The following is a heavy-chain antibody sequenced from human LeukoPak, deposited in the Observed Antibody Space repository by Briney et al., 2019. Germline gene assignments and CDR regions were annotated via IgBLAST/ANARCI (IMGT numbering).Heavy chain of an antibody. Sequence: GGSLRLSCAASGFTVSSNYMSWVRQAPGKGLEWVSAISGSGGSTYYADSVKGRFTISRDNSKNTLYLQMNSLRAEDTAVYYCAARRRSGSYSYYFDYWGQGTLVTVSS. D-gene: IGHD1-26*01. CDR2: ISGSGGST. J-gene: IGHJ4*02. CDR1: GFTVSSNY. CDR3: AARRRSGSYSYYFDY. V-gene: IGHV3-23*01.